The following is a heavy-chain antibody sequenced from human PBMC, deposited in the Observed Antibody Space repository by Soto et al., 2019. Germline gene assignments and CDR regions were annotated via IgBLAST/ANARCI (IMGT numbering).Heavy chain of an antibody. J-gene: IGHJ6*02. Sequence: GASVKVSCKASGGTFSSYAISWVRQAPGQGLEWMGGIIPIFGTANYAQKFQGRVTITADESTSTAYMELSSLRSEDTAVYYCARAKGGTYCSSTSCYPRYYYYRMDVWGQGTTVTVSS. V-gene: IGHV1-69*13. D-gene: IGHD2-2*01. CDR3: ARAKGGTYCSSTSCYPRYYYYRMDV. CDR1: GGTFSSYA. CDR2: IIPIFGTA.